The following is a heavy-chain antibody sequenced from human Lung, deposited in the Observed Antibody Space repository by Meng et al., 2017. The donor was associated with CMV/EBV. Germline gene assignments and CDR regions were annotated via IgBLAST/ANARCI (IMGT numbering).Heavy chain of an antibody. Sequence: GGSLRLSCAASGFTFSSYGLHWVRQAPGKGLEWVAFIRHDGSNKYYADSMKRRFTISRDSSKNMLFLQMNMLEAEDTAVYYCANGRCSSTSCRYYYYGMDVWGQGTXVTVSS. CDR3: ANGRCSSTSCRYYYYGMDV. V-gene: IGHV3-30*02. D-gene: IGHD2-2*01. CDR1: GFTFSSYG. J-gene: IGHJ6*02. CDR2: IRHDGSNK.